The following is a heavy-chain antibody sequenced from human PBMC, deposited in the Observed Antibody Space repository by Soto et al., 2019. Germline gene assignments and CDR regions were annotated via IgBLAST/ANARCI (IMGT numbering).Heavy chain of an antibody. CDR2: ILADYNT. Sequence: EVQLLASGGGVVQPGGSLTLSCAASGFTFSDYTMSWLRPAPGKALESISGILADYNTYYIDSVSGRFTITRDNSKNTLYVEMNSLRAEDTAVYYCARRVSGYFGYWGQGALVNVSS. J-gene: IGHJ4*02. CDR3: ARRVSGYFGY. D-gene: IGHD6-19*01. V-gene: IGHV3-23*01. CDR1: GFTFSDYT.